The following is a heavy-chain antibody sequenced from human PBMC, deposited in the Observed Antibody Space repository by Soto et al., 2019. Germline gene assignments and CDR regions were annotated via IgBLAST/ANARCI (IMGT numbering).Heavy chain of an antibody. CDR1: GGTFSCYS. Sequence: SVKVSCKASGGTFSCYSVSWVRQAPGQGLEWMGRIIPVVGTVKYAQKFQGRVTITADKSTGTAYVELSSLRSDDTAVYYCARDTRLCSSTSCAYPPHGHWGQGTLVTVSS. CDR3: ARDTRLCSSTSCAYPPHGH. CDR2: IIPVVGTV. D-gene: IGHD2-2*01. V-gene: IGHV1-69*08. J-gene: IGHJ4*02.